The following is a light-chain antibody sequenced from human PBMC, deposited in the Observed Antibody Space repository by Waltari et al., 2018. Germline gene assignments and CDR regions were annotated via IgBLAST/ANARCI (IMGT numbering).Light chain of an antibody. J-gene: IGLJ1*01. CDR2: YDS. CDR1: NITDKN. V-gene: IGLV3-21*04. CDR3: QVCDHSIDLSV. Sequence: SYVLTQAPSVAVAGGETTRITCGGNNITDKNVHWYQQKPGQATVMVIFYDSDRPSGIPDRFSGSNSGTTAALTIFRAAAGDEADYYCQVCDHSIDLSVYGTGTKVTVL.